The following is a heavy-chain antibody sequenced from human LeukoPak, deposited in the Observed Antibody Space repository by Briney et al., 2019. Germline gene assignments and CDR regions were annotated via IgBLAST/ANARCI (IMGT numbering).Heavy chain of an antibody. CDR3: ARGPNYYDRTDY. Sequence: SETLSLTCTVSGGSISSYYWSWIRQPPGKGLEWIGYIYYSGSTNYNPSLKSRVTISVDTSKNQFSLKLSSVTAADTAVYYCARGPNYYDRTDYWGQGTLVTVSS. CDR2: IYYSGST. J-gene: IGHJ4*02. V-gene: IGHV4-59*12. D-gene: IGHD3-22*01. CDR1: GGSISSYY.